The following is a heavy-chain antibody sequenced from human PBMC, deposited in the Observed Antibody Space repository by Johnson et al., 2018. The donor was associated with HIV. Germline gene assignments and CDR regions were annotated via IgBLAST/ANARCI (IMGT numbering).Heavy chain of an antibody. CDR3: ARASALDI. Sequence: QVQLVESGGGVVQPGGSLRLSCAASGFTFSSYGMHWVRQAPGKGLEWVAFIRYDGSNKYYADSVKGRFTISRDNSKNTLYLQMGSLRPEDMAVYYCARASALDIWGQGTMVTVSS. CDR2: IRYDGSNK. CDR1: GFTFSSYG. J-gene: IGHJ3*02. V-gene: IGHV3-30*02.